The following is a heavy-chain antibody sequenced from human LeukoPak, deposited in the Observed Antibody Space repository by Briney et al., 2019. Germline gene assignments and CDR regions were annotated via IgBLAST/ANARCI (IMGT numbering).Heavy chain of an antibody. V-gene: IGHV4-30-4*02. CDR2: IYYSGST. J-gene: IGHJ4*02. CDR3: ARGRRYSSSWYRFYFDY. CDR1: GGSISSGDYY. Sequence: PSETLSLTCTVSGGSISSGDYYWSWIRQPPGKGLEWIGYIYYSGSTYYNPSLKSRVTISVDTSKNQFSLKLSSVTAADTAVYYCARGRRYSSSWYRFYFDYWGQGTLVTVSS. D-gene: IGHD6-13*01.